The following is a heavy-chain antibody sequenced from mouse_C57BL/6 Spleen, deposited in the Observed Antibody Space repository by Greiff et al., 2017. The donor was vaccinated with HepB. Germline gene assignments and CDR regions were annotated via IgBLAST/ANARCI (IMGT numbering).Heavy chain of an antibody. V-gene: IGHV1-82*01. D-gene: IGHD1-1*01. J-gene: IGHJ4*01. Sequence: VQLQQSGPELVKPGASVKISCKASGYAFSSSWMNWVKQRPGKGLEWIGRIYPGDGDTNYNGKFKGKATLTADKSSSTAYMQLSSLTSEDSAVYFCASENYGSSYAMDYWGQGTSVTVSS. CDR1: GYAFSSSW. CDR3: ASENYGSSYAMDY. CDR2: IYPGDGDT.